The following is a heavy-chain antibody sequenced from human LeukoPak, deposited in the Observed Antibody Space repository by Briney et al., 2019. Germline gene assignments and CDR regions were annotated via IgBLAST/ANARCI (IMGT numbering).Heavy chain of an antibody. CDR3: GRHSSLGSGYYY. CDR1: GGSISSSSHY. Sequence: SETLSLTCSVSGGSISSSSHYWGWIRQPPGKGLEWFGSIYYSGSTYYNPSLKSRVTISVDTSKNQFSLKLTSVTAADTAVYYCGRHSSLGSGYYYWGQGTLVTVSS. D-gene: IGHD3-3*01. CDR2: IYYSGST. V-gene: IGHV4-39*01. J-gene: IGHJ4*02.